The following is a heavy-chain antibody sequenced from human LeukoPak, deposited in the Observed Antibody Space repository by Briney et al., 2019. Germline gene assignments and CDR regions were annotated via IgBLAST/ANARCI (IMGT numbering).Heavy chain of an antibody. Sequence: QAGGSLRLSCAASRFTFDDYGMSWVGHAPGKGLEWVSGINWNGGSTVYADSVKRRFTISRDNAKNSLYLQMNSLRAEDTALYYCARDMGGDYDYYYYYMDVWGKGTTVTVSS. J-gene: IGHJ6*03. CDR1: RFTFDDYG. D-gene: IGHD4-17*01. CDR3: ARDMGGDYDYYYYYMDV. CDR2: INWNGGST. V-gene: IGHV3-20*04.